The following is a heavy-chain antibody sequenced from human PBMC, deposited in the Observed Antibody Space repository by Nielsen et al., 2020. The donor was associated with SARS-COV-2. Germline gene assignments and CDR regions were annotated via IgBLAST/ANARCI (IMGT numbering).Heavy chain of an antibody. V-gene: IGHV3-64D*09. CDR2: ITSVGDFT. Sequence: GESLKISCSVSGYRFGGHSMVWVRQAPGKGLEYVSGITSVGDFTFYADSVRGRFIVSRDNSRNMLYLQMNSLRAEDTALYYCAKAHWGIAAAGFFDYWGQGTLVTVSS. CDR1: GYRFGGHS. J-gene: IGHJ4*02. D-gene: IGHD6-13*01. CDR3: AKAHWGIAAAGFFDY.